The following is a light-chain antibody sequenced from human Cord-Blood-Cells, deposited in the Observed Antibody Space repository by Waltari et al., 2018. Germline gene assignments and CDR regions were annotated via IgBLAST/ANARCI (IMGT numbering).Light chain of an antibody. CDR3: SSYTSSSTLVV. Sequence: QSALTQPASVSGSPGQSITISCTGTSSEVGGYNYVSWYQQHPGKAPKRMIYDVRNRTSGFSDRVPGSKSGHTDSLTISGLQAEDEADYYCSSYTSSSTLVVFGGGTKLTVL. V-gene: IGLV2-14*01. CDR2: DVR. CDR1: SSEVGGYNY. J-gene: IGLJ2*01.